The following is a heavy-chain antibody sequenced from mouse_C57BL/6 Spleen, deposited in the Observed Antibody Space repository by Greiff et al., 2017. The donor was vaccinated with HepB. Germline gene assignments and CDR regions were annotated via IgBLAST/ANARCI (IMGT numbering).Heavy chain of an antibody. CDR1: GYSFTGYF. CDR3: ARERGYYDYDGRDYFDY. CDR2: INPYNGDT. J-gene: IGHJ2*01. Sequence: VQLKQSGPELVKPGASVKISCKASGYSFTGYFMNWVKQSHGKSLEWIGRINPYNGDTFYNQKFKGKATLTVDTSSSTAHMELLSLTSEDFAVYYCARERGYYDYDGRDYFDYWGQGTTLTVSS. V-gene: IGHV1-37*01. D-gene: IGHD2-4*01.